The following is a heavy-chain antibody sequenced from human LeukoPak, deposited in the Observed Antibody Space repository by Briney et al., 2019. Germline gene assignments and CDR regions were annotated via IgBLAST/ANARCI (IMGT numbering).Heavy chain of an antibody. V-gene: IGHV1-24*01. CDR2: FDPEDGET. D-gene: IGHD7-27*01. Sequence: ASVKVSCKVSGYSLTEFSMHWVRQAPGKGLEWMGGFDPEDGETIYAQKFQGRVTMTEDTSTDAAYMVLSSLSSEDTAVYYCATASNWDRPPYYYYGTDVWGQGTTVTVSS. J-gene: IGHJ6*02. CDR3: ATASNWDRPPYYYYGTDV. CDR1: GYSLTEFS.